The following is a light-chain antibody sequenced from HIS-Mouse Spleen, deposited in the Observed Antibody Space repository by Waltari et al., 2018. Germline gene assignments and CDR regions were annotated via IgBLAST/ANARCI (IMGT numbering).Light chain of an antibody. J-gene: IGLJ2*01. V-gene: IGLV2-14*03. Sequence: QSALTQPASVSGSPGQSITISCTGTSSDVGGYHYVSWYQQHPGKAPKLVIYDASNGPSGISIRFSGSKSGNTAPRTISGLQAEEEADYYCSSYTRSSTLVFGGGTKLTVL. CDR3: SSYTRSSTLV. CDR1: SSDVGGYHY. CDR2: DAS.